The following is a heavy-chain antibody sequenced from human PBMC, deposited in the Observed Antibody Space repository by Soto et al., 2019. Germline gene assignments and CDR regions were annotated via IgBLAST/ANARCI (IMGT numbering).Heavy chain of an antibody. Sequence: ASVKVSCKASGYTFTDYYIHWVRLAPGQGLDWMGWINPKSGLTSHAQNFRGRVTMTRDTSISTVYMELNRLTSDDRAIYYCARRDRSGSFDYWGQGTQVTVSS. V-gene: IGHV1-2*02. CDR1: GYTFTDYY. J-gene: IGHJ4*02. CDR3: ARRDRSGSFDY. CDR2: INPKSGLT. D-gene: IGHD5-12*01.